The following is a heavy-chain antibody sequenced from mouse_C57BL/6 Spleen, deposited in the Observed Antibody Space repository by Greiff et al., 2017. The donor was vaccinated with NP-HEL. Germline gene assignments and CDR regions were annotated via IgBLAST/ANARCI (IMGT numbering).Heavy chain of an antibody. CDR1: GYTFTDYN. D-gene: IGHD4-1*01. J-gene: IGHJ1*03. Sequence: EVQVVESGPELVKPGASVKMSCKASGYTFTDYNMHWVKQSHGKSLEWIGYINPNNGGTSYNQKFKGKATLTVNKSSSTAYMELRSLTSEDSAVYYCARRLGHWYFDVWGTGTTVTVSS. V-gene: IGHV1-22*01. CDR3: ARRLGHWYFDV. CDR2: INPNNGGT.